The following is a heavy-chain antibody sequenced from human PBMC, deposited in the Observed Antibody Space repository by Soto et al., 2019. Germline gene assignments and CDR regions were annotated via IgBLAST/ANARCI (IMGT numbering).Heavy chain of an antibody. CDR2: ISSSSSTI. D-gene: IGHD2-2*01. CDR3: ARDRGYCSSTSCYAGDY. Sequence: EVQLVESGGGLVQPGGSLRLSCAASGFTFSSYSMNWVRQAPGKGLEWVSYISSSSSTIYYADSVKGRFTISRDNAKNSLYLQMNSLRAEDTAVYYCARDRGYCSSTSCYAGDYWGQGTLVTVSS. J-gene: IGHJ4*02. CDR1: GFTFSSYS. V-gene: IGHV3-48*01.